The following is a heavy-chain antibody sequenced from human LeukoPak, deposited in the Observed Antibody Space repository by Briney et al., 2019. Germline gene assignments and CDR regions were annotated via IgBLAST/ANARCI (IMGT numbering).Heavy chain of an antibody. CDR3: ARGIDTGYYFDY. V-gene: IGHV1-3*01. Sequence: VASVKVSCKASGYTFTSYAMHWVRQSPGQRLEWMGWINAGNGNTKYSQKFQGRVTITRDTSASTAYMELSSLRSEDTAVYYCARGIDTGYYFDYWGQGTLVTVSS. J-gene: IGHJ4*02. CDR1: GYTFTSYA. D-gene: IGHD2-21*01. CDR2: INAGNGNT.